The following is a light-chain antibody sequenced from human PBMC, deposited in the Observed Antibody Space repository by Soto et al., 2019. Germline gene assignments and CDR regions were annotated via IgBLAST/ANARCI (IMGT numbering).Light chain of an antibody. J-gene: IGLJ1*01. CDR3: SSYTSSSTRV. V-gene: IGLV2-14*01. CDR2: DVS. Sequence: QSALTQPPSVSGSPGQSITISCTGTSSDVGGYNYVSWYQQHPDKAPKLMIYDVSNRPSGVSNRFSGSKSGNTASLTISGLQDDDEADYYCSSYTSSSTRVFGTGTKVTVL. CDR1: SSDVGGYNY.